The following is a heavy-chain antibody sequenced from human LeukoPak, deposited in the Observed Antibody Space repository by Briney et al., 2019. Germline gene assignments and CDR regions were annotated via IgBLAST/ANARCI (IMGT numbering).Heavy chain of an antibody. CDR2: IYTSGST. Sequence: PSETLSLTCTVSGGSISSYYWSWIRQPAGKGLERIGRIYTSGSTNYNPSLKSRVTMSVDTSKNQFSLKLSSVTAADTAVYYCARHPYDFWSGYYSMGFDPWGQGTLVTVSS. V-gene: IGHV4-4*07. CDR3: ARHPYDFWSGYYSMGFDP. D-gene: IGHD3-3*01. J-gene: IGHJ5*02. CDR1: GGSISSYY.